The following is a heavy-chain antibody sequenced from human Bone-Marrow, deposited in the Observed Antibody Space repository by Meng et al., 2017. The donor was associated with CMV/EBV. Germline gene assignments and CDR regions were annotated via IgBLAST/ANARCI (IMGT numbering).Heavy chain of an antibody. CDR1: GFSLSTSGVG. CDR3: AHRQVVPAAADAFDI. D-gene: IGHD2-2*01. J-gene: IGHJ3*02. V-gene: IGHV2-5*01. CDR2: IYWNDDK. Sequence: SGPTLVKPTQTLTLTCTFSGFSLSTSGVGVGWIRQPPGKALEWLALIYWNDDKRYSPSLKSRLTITKDTSKNQVVLTMTNMDPVDTATYYCAHRQVVPAAADAFDIWGQGTMVTVSS.